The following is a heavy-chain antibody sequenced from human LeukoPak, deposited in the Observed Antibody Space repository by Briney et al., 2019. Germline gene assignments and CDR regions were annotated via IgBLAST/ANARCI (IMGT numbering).Heavy chain of an antibody. CDR1: GFTSNSYW. J-gene: IGHJ5*02. CDR3: ARAKEAGFDP. V-gene: IGHV3-7*01. Sequence: PGGSLRLSCAASGFTSNSYWMSWVRQAPGKGLEWVANIKQDGSEKYYVDSVKGRFTISRDNAKNSLYLQMNSLRVEDTAVCYCARAKEAGFDPWGQGILVTVSS. CDR2: IKQDGSEK.